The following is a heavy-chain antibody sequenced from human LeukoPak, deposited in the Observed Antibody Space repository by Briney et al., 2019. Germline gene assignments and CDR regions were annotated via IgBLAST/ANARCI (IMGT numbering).Heavy chain of an antibody. CDR2: INHSGST. CDR1: GGSFSGYY. D-gene: IGHD3-9*01. V-gene: IGHV4-34*01. CDR3: ARGYGGDILTGFDY. J-gene: IGHJ4*02. Sequence: SETLSLTCAVYGGSFSGYYWSWIRQPPGEGLEWIGEINHSGSTNYNPSLKSRVTISVDTSKNQFSLKLSSVTAADTAVYYCARGYGGDILTGFDYWGQGTLVTVSS.